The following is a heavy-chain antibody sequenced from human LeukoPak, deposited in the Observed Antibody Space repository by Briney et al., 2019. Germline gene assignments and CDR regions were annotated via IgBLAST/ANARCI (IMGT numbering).Heavy chain of an antibody. CDR3: STDPRLIIY. CDR1: GFGFSDSY. V-gene: IGHV3-11*01. CDR2: ISVSGSDL. D-gene: IGHD2/OR15-2a*01. J-gene: IGHJ4*01. Sequence: GWSLRLSCVVSGFGFSDSYMTWIRQTPGKGLKWLAYISVSGSDLYYADSVKGRFTISRDNAKNSLFLQMNRLRPDDPGLYFLSTDPRLIIYWGHGTLVTVSS.